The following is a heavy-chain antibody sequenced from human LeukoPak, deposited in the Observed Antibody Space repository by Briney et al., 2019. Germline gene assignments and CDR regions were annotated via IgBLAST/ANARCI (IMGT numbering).Heavy chain of an antibody. CDR1: GFTFSSHA. CDR3: TTDTWYSAGH. CDR2: ISYDGSKN. D-gene: IGHD2-15*01. Sequence: PGGSLRLSCAAPGFTFSSHAIHWVRQAPGKGLEWVAFISYDGSKNYYADSVKGRFTISRDNAKNSLFLQMNSLRAEDTAIYYCTTDTWYSAGHWGQGTLVTVSS. J-gene: IGHJ4*02. V-gene: IGHV3-30*04.